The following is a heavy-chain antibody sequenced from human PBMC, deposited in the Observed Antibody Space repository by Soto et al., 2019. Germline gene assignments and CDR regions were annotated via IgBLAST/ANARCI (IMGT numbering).Heavy chain of an antibody. Sequence: GGSLRLSCAASGFTFSSSAISWVRQAPGKGLEWVSAVSANGQGIYYADSVRGRFTISRDNSKNTVFLHMDSLSAEDTAVYYCAKDRHHPREYFHYFGQGTLVTFSS. J-gene: IGHJ4*02. CDR2: VSANGQGI. CDR1: GFTFSSSA. CDR3: AKDRHHPREYFHY. V-gene: IGHV3-23*01.